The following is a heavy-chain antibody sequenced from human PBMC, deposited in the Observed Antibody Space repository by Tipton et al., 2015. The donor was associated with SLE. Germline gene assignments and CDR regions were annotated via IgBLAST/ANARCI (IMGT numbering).Heavy chain of an antibody. CDR1: GGSFTSSSYY. D-gene: IGHD1-14*01. V-gene: IGHV4-39*01. J-gene: IGHJ5*02. Sequence: TLSLTCAVYGGSFTSSSYYWAWIRQSPGKGVEWIGEINHRGSTNHNPSLKSRVTISVDTSKNQFSLELTSVTAADTSVYYCARQVWRRWFDPWGQGTLVTVSS. CDR2: INHRGST. CDR3: ARQVWRRWFDP.